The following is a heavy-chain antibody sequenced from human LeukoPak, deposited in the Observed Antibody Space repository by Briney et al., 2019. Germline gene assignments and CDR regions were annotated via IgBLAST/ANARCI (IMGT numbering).Heavy chain of an antibody. CDR2: IKQQGTEK. CDR1: GIMFSGYW. V-gene: IGHV3-7*01. Sequence: PGGSLRLSCTASGIMFSGYWMSWVRQAPGKELEWVANIKQQGTEKYYVDSVKGRFTISRDGAKKSVYLQMNSLRAEDTAVYYCASDGGPFDHWGQGILVTVAS. J-gene: IGHJ4*02. CDR3: ASDGGPFDH. D-gene: IGHD3-16*01.